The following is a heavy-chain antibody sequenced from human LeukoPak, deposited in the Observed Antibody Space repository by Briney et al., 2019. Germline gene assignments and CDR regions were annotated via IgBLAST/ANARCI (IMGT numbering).Heavy chain of an antibody. D-gene: IGHD3-10*01. Sequence: PGGSLRLSCAASGFTFSSYAMSWVRQAPGKGLEWVSAISGSGGSTYYADSVKGRFTISRDNSKNTLYLQMNSLRAEDTAVYYCAKDYGVVFPYQNIRTEFGELLSGWFDPWGQGTLVTVSS. J-gene: IGHJ5*02. CDR1: GFTFSSYA. CDR2: ISGSGGST. CDR3: AKDYGVVFPYQNIRTEFGELLSGWFDP. V-gene: IGHV3-23*01.